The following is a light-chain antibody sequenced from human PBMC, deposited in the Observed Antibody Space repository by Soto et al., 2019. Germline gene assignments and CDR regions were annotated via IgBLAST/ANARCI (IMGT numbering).Light chain of an antibody. CDR2: DAS. J-gene: IGKJ2*01. CDR1: QPISSW. Sequence: DIQMTQSPSTLSASVGDRVTITCRASQPISSWLAWYQQKPGKAPQLLIYDASGLENGVPSRFSGRGSGTDFTLTISGLQPDDFATYFCQQYKSNLYTFGQGTKLEIK. V-gene: IGKV1-5*01. CDR3: QQYKSNLYT.